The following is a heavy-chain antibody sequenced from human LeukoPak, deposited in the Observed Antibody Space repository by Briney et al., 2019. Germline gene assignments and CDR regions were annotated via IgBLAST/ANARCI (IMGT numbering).Heavy chain of an antibody. V-gene: IGHV3-48*03. CDR1: GFTFSSYE. D-gene: IGHD3-10*01. CDR3: ARWIYGSGSKRYFDY. CDR2: ITTSGSTI. J-gene: IGHJ4*02. Sequence: GGSLRLSCAASGFTFSSYEMSWVRQAPGKGLEWLSYITTSGSTIYYADSVKGRFTVSRDNAKNSLYLQMNSLRAEDTAVYYCARWIYGSGSKRYFDYWGQGTLVTVSS.